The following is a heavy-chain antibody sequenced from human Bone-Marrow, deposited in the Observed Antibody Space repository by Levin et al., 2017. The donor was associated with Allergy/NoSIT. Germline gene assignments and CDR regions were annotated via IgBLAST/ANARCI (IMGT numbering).Heavy chain of an antibody. D-gene: IGHD6-6*01. CDR1: GFIFSVSA. CDR2: MSHDGDNT. V-gene: IGHV3-30-3*01. Sequence: GGSLRLSCAASGFIFSVSAMHWVRQAPGKGLEWVAIMSHDGDNTYYTDSVKGRFTISRDNSRNTLWLQMDSLRPEDTAVYYCARAGLSSSFDYWGQGTLVAVS. CDR3: ARAGLSSSFDY. J-gene: IGHJ4*02.